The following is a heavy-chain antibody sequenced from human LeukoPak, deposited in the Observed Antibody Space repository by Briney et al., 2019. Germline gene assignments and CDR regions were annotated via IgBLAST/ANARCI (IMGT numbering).Heavy chain of an antibody. Sequence: PGGSLRLSCAASGFTFSSYAMSWVRQAPGKGPEWVSSISSSSSYIYYAGSVKGRFTISRDNAKNSLYLQMNSLRAEDTAVYYCARDWDGYDYYFDYWGQGTLVTVSS. CDR1: GFTFSSYA. CDR3: ARDWDGYDYYFDY. D-gene: IGHD5-12*01. V-gene: IGHV3-21*01. J-gene: IGHJ4*02. CDR2: ISSSSSYI.